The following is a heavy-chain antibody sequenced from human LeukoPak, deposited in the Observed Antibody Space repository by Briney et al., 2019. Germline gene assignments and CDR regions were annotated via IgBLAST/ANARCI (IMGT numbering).Heavy chain of an antibody. V-gene: IGHV1-46*01. J-gene: IGHJ4*02. CDR1: GYTFTDYY. Sequence: ASVKVSCKASGYTFTDYYIHWVRQAPGQGLEWMGIINPSGGSTSYAQKFQGRVTMTRDTSTSTVYMELSSLRSEDTAVYYCARVDRVGPFDYWGQGTLVTVSS. D-gene: IGHD3-10*01. CDR3: ARVDRVGPFDY. CDR2: INPSGGST.